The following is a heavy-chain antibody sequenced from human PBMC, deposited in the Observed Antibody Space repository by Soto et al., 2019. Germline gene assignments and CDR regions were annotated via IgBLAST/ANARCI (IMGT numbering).Heavy chain of an antibody. CDR1: GCTISTRSST. V-gene: IGHV4-30-2*01. D-gene: IGHD3-22*01. CDR3: ERHSIWLLLSDY. Sequence: LSPTSIYFGCTISTRSSTWSWIRQPPGKGLEWIGYIYHSGSPYYNPSLKSRVTISVDRSKNQFSLKLSSVTAADTAVYFCERHSIWLLLSDYWGQG. CDR2: IYHSGSP. J-gene: IGHJ4*02.